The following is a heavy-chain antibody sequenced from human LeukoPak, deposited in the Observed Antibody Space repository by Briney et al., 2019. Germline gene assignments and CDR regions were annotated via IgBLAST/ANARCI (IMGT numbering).Heavy chain of an antibody. CDR3: AREVSSSGYDIYYYYYGMDV. CDR2: IISSGGTI. J-gene: IGHJ6*02. CDR1: GFTFSSYE. V-gene: IGHV3-48*03. Sequence: GESLRLSCAASGFTFSSYEMNRVRQAPGKGLEWVSYIISSGGTIYYADSVKGRFTISRDNAKNSLYLQMNSLRAEDTAVYYCAREVSSSGYDIYYYYYGMDVWGQGTTVTVPS. D-gene: IGHD5-12*01.